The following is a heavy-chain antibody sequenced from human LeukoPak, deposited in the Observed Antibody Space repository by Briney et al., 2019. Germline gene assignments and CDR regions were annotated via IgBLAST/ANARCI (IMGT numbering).Heavy chain of an antibody. CDR2: IIPIFGTA. Sequence: GSSAKVSCKASGGTFSSYAISWVRQAPGQGLEWMGRIIPIFGTANYAQKFQGRVTITTDESTSTAYMELSSLRSEDTAVYYCARWTPGNSDMDVWGKGTTVTVSS. D-gene: IGHD4-23*01. CDR1: GGTFSSYA. J-gene: IGHJ6*03. CDR3: ARWTPGNSDMDV. V-gene: IGHV1-69*05.